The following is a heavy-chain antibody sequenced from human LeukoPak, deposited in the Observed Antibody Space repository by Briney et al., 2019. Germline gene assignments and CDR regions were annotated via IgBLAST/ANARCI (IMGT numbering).Heavy chain of an antibody. CDR2: IYHSGST. CDR3: ARAAATGTTFGL. D-gene: IGHD1-7*01. J-gene: IGHJ2*01. Sequence: SETLSLTCAVYGGSFSDYYWSWIRQPPGKGLEWIGSIYHSGSTYYNPSLKSRVTISVDTSKNQFSLKLSSVTAADTAVYYCARAAATGTTFGLWGRGTLVTVSS. CDR1: GGSFSDYY. V-gene: IGHV4-34*01.